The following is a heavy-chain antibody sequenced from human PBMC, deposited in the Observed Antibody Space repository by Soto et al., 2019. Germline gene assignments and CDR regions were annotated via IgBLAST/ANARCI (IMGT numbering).Heavy chain of an antibody. J-gene: IGHJ4*02. CDR1: GGTFSSYA. V-gene: IGHV1-69*13. D-gene: IGHD5-18*01. CDR2: IIPIFGTA. CDR3: ARYDSGYSYVLDY. Sequence: SVKVSCKASGGTFSSYAISWVRQAPGQGLEWMGGIIPIFGTANYAQKFQGRVTITADESTSTAYMELSSLRSEDTAVYYCARYDSGYSYVLDYWGQGTRVTVSS.